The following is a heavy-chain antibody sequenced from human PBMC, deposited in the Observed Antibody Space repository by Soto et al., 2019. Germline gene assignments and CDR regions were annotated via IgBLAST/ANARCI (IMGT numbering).Heavy chain of an antibody. V-gene: IGHV1-18*04. CDR1: GYSFTSYW. CDR3: ARDMAPPGLLEWLLSYDP. CDR2: ISAYNVNT. J-gene: IGHJ5*02. Sequence: PGESLKLSCKGSGYSFTSYWISWVRQAPGQGLEWMGWISAYNVNTNYAQKLQGRVTMTTDTSTSTAYMELRSLRSDDTAVYYCARDMAPPGLLEWLLSYDPWGQGTLVTVSS. D-gene: IGHD3-3*01.